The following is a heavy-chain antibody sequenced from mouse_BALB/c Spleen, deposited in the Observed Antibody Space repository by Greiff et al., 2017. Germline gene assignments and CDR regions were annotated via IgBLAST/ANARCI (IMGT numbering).Heavy chain of an antibody. CDR1: GYAFTNYL. CDR3: ARGGGFAY. J-gene: IGHJ3*01. CDR2: INPGSGGT. V-gene: IGHV1-54*01. Sequence: VQLQQSGAELVRPGTSVKVSCKAFGYAFTNYLIEWVKQRPGQGLEWIGVINPGSGGTNYNEKFKGKATLTADKSSSTAYMQLSSLTSDDSAVYFCARGGGFAYWGQGTLVTVSA.